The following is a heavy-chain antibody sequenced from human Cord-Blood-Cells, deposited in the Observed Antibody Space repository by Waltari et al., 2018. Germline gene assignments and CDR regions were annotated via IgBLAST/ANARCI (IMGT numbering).Heavy chain of an antibody. CDR2: IWYDGSNK. V-gene: IGHV3-33*01. Sequence: QVQLVESGGGVVKPGRSLRLSCAAAGFPFSSYGMHWVRQAPGKGLEWVAVIWYDGSNKYYADSVKDRFTISRDNSKNTLYLQMNSLRAEDTAVYYCARGNWFDPWGQGTLVTVSS. CDR1: GFPFSSYG. CDR3: ARGNWFDP. J-gene: IGHJ5*02.